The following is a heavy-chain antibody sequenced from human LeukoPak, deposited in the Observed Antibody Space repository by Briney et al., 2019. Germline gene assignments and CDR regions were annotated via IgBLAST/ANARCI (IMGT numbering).Heavy chain of an antibody. J-gene: IGHJ5*02. CDR1: GFTFSSYA. Sequence: GGSLRLSCAASGFTFSSYAMSWVRQAPGKGLGWDSTISGSGGSTYSADSVKGRFTISRDNSKNTLYLQMNSLRAEDTAVYFCAKKVNYYDTSDPGGWFDPWGQGTLVTVSS. CDR2: ISGSGGST. V-gene: IGHV3-23*01. CDR3: AKKVNYYDTSDPGGWFDP. D-gene: IGHD3-22*01.